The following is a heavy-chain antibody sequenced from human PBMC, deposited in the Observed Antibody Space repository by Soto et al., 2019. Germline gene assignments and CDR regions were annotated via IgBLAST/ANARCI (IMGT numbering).Heavy chain of an antibody. CDR1: GGTFSSYA. D-gene: IGHD6-6*01. CDR3: ARGYSSSSAQFDS. Sequence: ASVKVSCKASGGTFSSYAISWVRQAPGQGLEWMGGIIPIFGTANYAQKFQGRVTITADESTSTAYMELSSLRSEDTAVYYCARGYSSSSAQFDSWGQGTLVTVSS. V-gene: IGHV1-69*13. CDR2: IIPIFGTA. J-gene: IGHJ4*02.